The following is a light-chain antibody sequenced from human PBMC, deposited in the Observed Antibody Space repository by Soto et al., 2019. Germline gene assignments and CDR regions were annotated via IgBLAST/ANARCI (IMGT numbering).Light chain of an antibody. CDR2: EDN. CDR1: KLGGKY. CDR3: QAWDSSVV. Sequence: SYELTQPPSVSVSPGQTAIISCSGNKLGGKYVCWYQQRPGQSPVLVIYEDNKRPSGIPERFSGSNSVNTATLTISGTQSMDEADYYCQAWDSSVVFGGGTKLTVL. J-gene: IGLJ2*01. V-gene: IGLV3-1*01.